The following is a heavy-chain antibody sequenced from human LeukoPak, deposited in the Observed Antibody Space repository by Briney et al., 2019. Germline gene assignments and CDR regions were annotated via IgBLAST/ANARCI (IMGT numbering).Heavy chain of an antibody. D-gene: IGHD3-9*01. CDR3: AHRRDTSYYRYRYWFAP. J-gene: IGHJ5*02. V-gene: IGHV2-5*01. Sequence: SGPTLVNPTQTLTLTCTFSGFSLSTSGVGVGWFRQPPGKAPEWLALINWNDEKVYSPSLQSRLTITKDTSNNQVTLTLTNVDPVDTATYYCAHRRDTSYYRYRYWFAPWGQGTLVTVSS. CDR2: INWNDEK. CDR1: GFSLSTSGVG.